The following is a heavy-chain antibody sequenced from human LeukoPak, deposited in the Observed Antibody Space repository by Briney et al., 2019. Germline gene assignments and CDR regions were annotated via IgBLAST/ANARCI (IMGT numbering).Heavy chain of an antibody. D-gene: IGHD1-26*01. V-gene: IGHV3-64*01. CDR1: GFTFSSYA. J-gene: IGHJ4*02. Sequence: GGSLRLSCAASGFTFSSYAMHWVRQAPGKGLEYVSAISSNGGSTYYANSVKGRSTISRDNSKNTLYLQMGSLRAEDMAVYYCARVVFSGSPYFDYWGQGTLITVSS. CDR2: ISSNGGST. CDR3: ARVVFSGSPYFDY.